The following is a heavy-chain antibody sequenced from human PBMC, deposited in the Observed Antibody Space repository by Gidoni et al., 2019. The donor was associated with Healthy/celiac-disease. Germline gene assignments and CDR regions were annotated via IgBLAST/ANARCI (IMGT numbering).Heavy chain of an antibody. D-gene: IGHD4-17*01. Sequence: EVQLVESGGGLVQPGGSLRLSCAASGFTFSSYWMSLVRPAPGKGLEWVANIKQDGSEKYYVDSVKGRFTISRDNAKNSLYLQMNSLRAEDTAVYYCARVLGVRWPFDYWGQGTLVTVSS. J-gene: IGHJ4*02. CDR2: IKQDGSEK. CDR1: GFTFSSYW. CDR3: ARVLGVRWPFDY. V-gene: IGHV3-7*01.